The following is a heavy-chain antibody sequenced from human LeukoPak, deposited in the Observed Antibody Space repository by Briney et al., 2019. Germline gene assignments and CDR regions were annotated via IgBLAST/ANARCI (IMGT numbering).Heavy chain of an antibody. CDR1: GYSFTSYW. V-gene: IGHV5-51*01. CDR2: IYPSDSDT. Sequence: RGESLKISCKGSGYSFTSYWIGWVRQMPGKGLEWMGIIYPSDSDTRYSPSFQGQVTISVDKSITTAYLQWSSLKASDTAMYYCARIEGNYYYYMDVWGKGTTVTVSS. J-gene: IGHJ6*03. CDR3: ARIEGNYYYYMDV.